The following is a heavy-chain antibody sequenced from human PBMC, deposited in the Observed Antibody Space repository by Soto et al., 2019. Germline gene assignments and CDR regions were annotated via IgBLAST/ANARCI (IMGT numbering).Heavy chain of an antibody. CDR3: ARDGGFGELKY. Sequence: QVQLVQSGAELKKPGSSVKVSCKASGDTFSGYPINWVRQAPGEGLEWMGRIIPVFGTTNDAHRFEGRVTFTADEATNTAYMELRGLLSADTAVYYCARDGGFGELKYWGPGTLVTVS. CDR1: GDTFSGYP. J-gene: IGHJ4*02. V-gene: IGHV1-69*18. D-gene: IGHD3-10*01. CDR2: IIPVFGTT.